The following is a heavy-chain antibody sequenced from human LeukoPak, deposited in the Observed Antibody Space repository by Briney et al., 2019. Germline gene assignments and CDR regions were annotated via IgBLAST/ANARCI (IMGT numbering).Heavy chain of an antibody. CDR2: INSDGSST. CDR3: TRVGGSYYELTPGDY. D-gene: IGHD1-26*01. J-gene: IGHJ4*02. Sequence: GGSLRLSCAASGFTFSSYWMHWVRQAPGKGLVWVSRINSDGSSTSYADSVKGRFTISRDDSKSIAYLQMNSLKTEDTAVYYCTRVGGSYYELTPGDYWGQGTLVTVSS. CDR1: GFTFSSYW. V-gene: IGHV3-74*01.